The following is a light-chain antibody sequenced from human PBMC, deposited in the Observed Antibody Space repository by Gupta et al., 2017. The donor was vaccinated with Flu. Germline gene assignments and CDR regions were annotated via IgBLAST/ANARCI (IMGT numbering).Light chain of an antibody. V-gene: IGKV3-11*01. CDR1: QSVSSY. CDR3: QQQNNCRPPLT. J-gene: IGKJ4*02. Sequence: EIVLTQSPATLSLPPGDRATLSCRASQSVSSYLAWYQQKPGQAPRLLIYDASNRTTGIAARFSGSGSGTDFNLTISSREPEDVEVYYSQQQNNCRPPLTFGEGTKVEIK. CDR2: DAS.